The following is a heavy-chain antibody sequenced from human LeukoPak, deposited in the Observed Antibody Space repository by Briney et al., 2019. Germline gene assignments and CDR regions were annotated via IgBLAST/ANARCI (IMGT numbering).Heavy chain of an antibody. CDR1: GGSISRGDYY. D-gene: IGHD2-2*01. J-gene: IGHJ5*02. Sequence: SETLSLTCTVSGGSISRGDYYWSWIRQPPGKGLEWIGYIYYSGSTYYNPSLKSRVTISVDTSNNLFSLKLSSVTAADTAVYYCARLDIVVVPAAMKYYNWFDPWGQGTLVTVSS. CDR3: ARLDIVVVPAAMKYYNWFDP. V-gene: IGHV4-30-4*01. CDR2: IYYSGST.